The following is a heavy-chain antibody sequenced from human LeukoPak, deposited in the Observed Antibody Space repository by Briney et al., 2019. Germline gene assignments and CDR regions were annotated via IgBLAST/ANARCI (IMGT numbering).Heavy chain of an antibody. D-gene: IGHD3-10*01. V-gene: IGHV3-23*01. Sequence: GGSLRLSCAASGFTFSSYAMSWVRQAPGKGLEWVSAISGSGGSTYYADSVKGRFTISRDNPKNTLYLQMNSLRAEDTAVYYCAKCDRVGTMVRGVAPFDYWGQGTLVTVSS. CDR3: AKCDRVGTMVRGVAPFDY. CDR2: ISGSGGST. J-gene: IGHJ4*02. CDR1: GFTFSSYA.